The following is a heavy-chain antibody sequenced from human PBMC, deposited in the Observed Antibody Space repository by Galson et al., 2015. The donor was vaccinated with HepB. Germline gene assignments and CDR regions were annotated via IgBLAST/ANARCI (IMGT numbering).Heavy chain of an antibody. CDR1: GSTFSSYS. J-gene: IGHJ6*03. CDR3: ARDRPYYYDSSGYYYSMDV. D-gene: IGHD3-22*01. Sequence: SLRLSCAASGSTFSSYSMNWVRQAPGKGLEWVSYISSSSSTIYYADSVKGRFTISRDNAKNSLYLQMNSLRAEDTAVYYCARDRPYYYDSSGYYYSMDVWGKGATVTVSS. V-gene: IGHV3-48*01. CDR2: ISSSSSTI.